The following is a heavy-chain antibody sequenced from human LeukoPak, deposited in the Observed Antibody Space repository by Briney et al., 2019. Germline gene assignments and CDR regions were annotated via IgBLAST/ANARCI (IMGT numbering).Heavy chain of an antibody. J-gene: IGHJ4*02. V-gene: IGHV3-23*01. CDR3: AKLVGYSYGYFDY. Sequence: GGSLRLSCAASGFTFSSYAMSWVRQAPGKALEGVSGISGSGGSTNYEDSVKGRFTISRDNSKNTLYLQMNSLRAEDTAVYYCAKLVGYSYGYFDYWGQGTLVTVSS. D-gene: IGHD5-18*01. CDR2: ISGSGGST. CDR1: GFTFSSYA.